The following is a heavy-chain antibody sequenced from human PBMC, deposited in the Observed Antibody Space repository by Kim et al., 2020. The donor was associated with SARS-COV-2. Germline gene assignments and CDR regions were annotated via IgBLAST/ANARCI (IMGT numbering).Heavy chain of an antibody. Sequence: SETLSLTCTVSGGSISSDGYYWSWIRQHPGKGLEWIGYIYYSGSTYYNPSLKSRVTISVDTSKNQFSLKLSSVTAADTAVYYCARVCIDCSGGSCYHYGMDVWGQGTTVTVSS. V-gene: IGHV4-31*03. CDR3: ARVCIDCSGGSCYHYGMDV. CDR2: IYYSGST. D-gene: IGHD2-15*01. J-gene: IGHJ6*02. CDR1: GGSISSDGYY.